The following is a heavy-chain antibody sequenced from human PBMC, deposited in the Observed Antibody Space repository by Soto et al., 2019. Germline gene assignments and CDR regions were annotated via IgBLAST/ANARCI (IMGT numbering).Heavy chain of an antibody. V-gene: IGHV6-1*01. CDR1: GDSVSSDRAA. Sequence: SQTLSLTCAISGDSVSSDRAAWNWVRQSPSRGLEWLGRTYYWSKWYNDYAVSVKSQITISADTSNNQFSLRLNSVTPEDTAVYYCAREGFWSIYSACSWFDPWGQGTLVTVST. D-gene: IGHD3-3*01. CDR3: AREGFWSIYSACSWFDP. CDR2: TYYWSKWYN. J-gene: IGHJ5*02.